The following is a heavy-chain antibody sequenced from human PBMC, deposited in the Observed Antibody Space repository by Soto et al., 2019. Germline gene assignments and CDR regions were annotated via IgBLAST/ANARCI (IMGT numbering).Heavy chain of an antibody. V-gene: IGHV1-69*01. J-gene: IGHJ4*02. CDR3: GRDLTAVRGS. CDR1: GGTFSRHS. Sequence: QVQMVQSGAEVKKPGSSARVSCKVSGGTFSRHSISWVRQAPGQGLEWMGGIIPIFDATQYAQKFQGRLTITAEERTTSLHMDLSGRTPEDTAIFYCGRDLTAVRGSWGQGTLVTVS. CDR2: IIPIFDAT. D-gene: IGHD3-10*01.